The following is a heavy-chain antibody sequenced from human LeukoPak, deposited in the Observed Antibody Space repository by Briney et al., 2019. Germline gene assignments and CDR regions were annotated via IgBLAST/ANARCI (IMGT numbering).Heavy chain of an antibody. J-gene: IGHJ4*02. V-gene: IGHV3-21*01. CDR3: ARGWNRGYDY. Sequence: PGGSLRLSCAASGFTFSRYSMNWVRQAPGKGLEWVSSISISSNYIYYTDSVKGRCTISRDNGKNSLYLQMNSLRAEDTAVYFCARGWNRGYDYWGQGTLVTVSS. D-gene: IGHD5-12*01. CDR1: GFTFSRYS. CDR2: ISISSNYI.